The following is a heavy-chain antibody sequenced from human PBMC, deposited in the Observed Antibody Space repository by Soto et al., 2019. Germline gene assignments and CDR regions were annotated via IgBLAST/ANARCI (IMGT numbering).Heavy chain of an antibody. Sequence: ASVKVSCKASGYTFTSYAMHWVRQAPGQRLEWMGWINAGNGNTKYSQKFQGRVTITRDTSASTAYMELSSLRSEDTAVYYCALIAPAGTEQEGPAECFDPWGQGTLVTGSS. V-gene: IGHV1-3*01. CDR1: GYTFTSYA. J-gene: IGHJ5*02. CDR3: ALIAPAGTEQEGPAECFDP. CDR2: INAGNGNT. D-gene: IGHD6-13*01.